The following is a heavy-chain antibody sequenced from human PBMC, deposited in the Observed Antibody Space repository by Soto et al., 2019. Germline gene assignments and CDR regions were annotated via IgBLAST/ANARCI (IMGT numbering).Heavy chain of an antibody. CDR3: ARDASYHDAFDI. CDR1: GFTFSSYG. Sequence: GGSLRLSCAASGFTFSSYGMHWVRQAPGKGLEWVAVIWYDGSNKYYADSVKGRFTISRDNSKNTLYLQMNSLRAEDTAVYYCARDASYHDAFDIWGQGTMVTVSS. D-gene: IGHD1-26*01. J-gene: IGHJ3*02. CDR2: IWYDGSNK. V-gene: IGHV3-33*01.